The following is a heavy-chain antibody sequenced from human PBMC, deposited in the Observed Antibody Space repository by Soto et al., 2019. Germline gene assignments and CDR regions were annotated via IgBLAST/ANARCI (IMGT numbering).Heavy chain of an antibody. CDR3: TRGAGFFYGVDV. J-gene: IGHJ6*02. D-gene: IGHD3-10*01. V-gene: IGHV3-48*03. CDR1: GFSFSDYE. Sequence: LRLACAASGFSFSDYEMNWVRQAPGKGLEWIAHISFSGSTIYYADSVKGRFSISRDNSKNFVYLQMSGLRADDSAVYYCTRGAGFFYGVDVWGLGTTVTVSS. CDR2: ISFSGSTI.